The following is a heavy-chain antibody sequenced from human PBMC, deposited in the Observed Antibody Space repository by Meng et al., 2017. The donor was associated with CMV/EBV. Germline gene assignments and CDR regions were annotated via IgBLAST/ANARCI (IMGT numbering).Heavy chain of an antibody. CDR1: GDSVSSNSAA. D-gene: IGHD2-15*01. CDR3: ARDKGMVELGSWFDP. V-gene: IGHV6-1*01. Sequence: QLHQVWPGPVKPSQTLLLPRAVSGDSVSSNSAAWNWIRQSPSRGLEWLGRTYYRSKWYNDYAVSVKSRITINPDTSKNQFSLQLNSVTPEDTAVYYCARDKGMVELGSWFDPWGQGTLVTVSS. J-gene: IGHJ5*02. CDR2: TYYRSKWYN.